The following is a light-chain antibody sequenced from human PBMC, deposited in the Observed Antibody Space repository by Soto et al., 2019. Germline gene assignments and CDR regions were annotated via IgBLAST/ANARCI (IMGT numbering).Light chain of an antibody. Sequence: QSVLTQPASVSGSPGQSVSISCTGTSSDVGGYKHVSWYQHHPGKAPKLMIFDVIKRPSGVPDRFSGSKSGNTASLTISGLQAEDEADYYCSSSAGSYTYVFGTGTKVTVL. V-gene: IGLV2-11*01. J-gene: IGLJ1*01. CDR3: SSSAGSYTYV. CDR1: SSDVGGYKH. CDR2: DVI.